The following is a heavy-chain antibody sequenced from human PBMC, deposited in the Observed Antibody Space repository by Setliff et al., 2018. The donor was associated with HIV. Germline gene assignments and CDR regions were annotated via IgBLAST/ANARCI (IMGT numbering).Heavy chain of an antibody. D-gene: IGHD1-7*01. Sequence: SLRLSCAASGFTFDDHAMHWVRQTPGKGLEWVSGISWNSGSIGYADSVKGRFTISRDNGQNSLYLVMTSLRRNDTAFYYCARDMAAGNNKNYETNYHYYGLDVWGQGTSVTVSS. J-gene: IGHJ6*02. CDR1: GFTFDDHA. CDR3: ARDMAAGNNKNYETNYHYYGLDV. CDR2: ISWNSGSI. V-gene: IGHV3-9*01.